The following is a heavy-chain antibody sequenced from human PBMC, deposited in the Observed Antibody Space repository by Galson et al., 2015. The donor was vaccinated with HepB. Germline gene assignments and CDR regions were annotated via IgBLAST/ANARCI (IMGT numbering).Heavy chain of an antibody. CDR2: IHPDDSDT. D-gene: IGHD2-15*01. Sequence: QSGAEVKKPGESLKISCKGSGYNFTKNWIGWVRQMPGKGLEWMGIIHPDDSDTRYSPSFQGQVSFSADKSITTAYLQWSSLKASDTAMYFCARGSVVVAAPFDCWGQGTLVTVSS. CDR3: ARGSVVVAAPFDC. V-gene: IGHV5-51*01. J-gene: IGHJ4*02. CDR1: GYNFTKNW.